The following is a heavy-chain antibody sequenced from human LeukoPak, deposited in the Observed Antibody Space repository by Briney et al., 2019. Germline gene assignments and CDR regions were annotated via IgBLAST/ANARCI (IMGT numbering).Heavy chain of an antibody. CDR3: VRDRDYAFDF. CDR1: GFTFSSYA. CDR2: ISYDGSNK. J-gene: IGHJ3*01. Sequence: GGSLRLSCAASGFTFSSYAMHWVRQAPGKGLEWVAVISYDGSNKYYADSVKGRFTISRDNAENSLYLQMNSLRDEDTAVYFCVRDRDYAFDFWGQGTMVTVSS. V-gene: IGHV3-30-3*01.